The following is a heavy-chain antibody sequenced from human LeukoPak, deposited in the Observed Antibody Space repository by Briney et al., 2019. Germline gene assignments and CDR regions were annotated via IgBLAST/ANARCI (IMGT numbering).Heavy chain of an antibody. Sequence: PGGSLRLSCAASGFTFSSYAMSWVRQAPGKGLEWVSAISGSGGSTYYADSVKGRFTISRDNSKNTLYLQMNSLGSEDTAVYYCGKGEFKLGYIEYWGQGTLVTVSS. D-gene: IGHD2-2*02. J-gene: IGHJ4*02. CDR2: ISGSGGST. V-gene: IGHV3-23*01. CDR1: GFTFSSYA. CDR3: GKGEFKLGYIEY.